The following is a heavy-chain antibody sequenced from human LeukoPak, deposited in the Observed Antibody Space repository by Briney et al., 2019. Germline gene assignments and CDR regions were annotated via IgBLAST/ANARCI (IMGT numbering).Heavy chain of an antibody. CDR1: GGSISSGGYY. CDR3: ARDTFYSETGSFEDWFDP. Sequence: SETLSLTCTVSGGSISSGGYYWSWIRQHPGKGLEWIGYIYYSGGTYYNPSLKSRVTISVDTSKNQFSLKLSSVTAADTAVYFCARDTFYSETGSFEDWFDPWGQGTLVTVSS. D-gene: IGHD3-10*01. CDR2: IYYSGGT. J-gene: IGHJ5*02. V-gene: IGHV4-31*03.